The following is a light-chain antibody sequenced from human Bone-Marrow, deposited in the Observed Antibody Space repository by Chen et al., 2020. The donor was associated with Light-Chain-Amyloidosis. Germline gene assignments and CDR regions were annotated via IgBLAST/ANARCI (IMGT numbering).Light chain of an antibody. CDR3: QVWDRSSDRPV. J-gene: IGLJ3*02. V-gene: IGLV3-21*02. Sequence: SYVLTQPSSVSVAPGQTATIACGGNNIGSTSVHWYQQTPGQAPLLVVYDDSARPSGIPERLSGSNSGNTATLTISRVEAGDEAAYYCQVWDRSSDRPVFGGGTKLTVI. CDR2: DDS. CDR1: NIGSTS.